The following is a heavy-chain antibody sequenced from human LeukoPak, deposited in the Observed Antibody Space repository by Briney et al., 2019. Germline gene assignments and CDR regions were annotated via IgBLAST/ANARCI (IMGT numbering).Heavy chain of an antibody. CDR1: GFTFSNAW. J-gene: IGHJ5*02. Sequence: GGSLRLSCAASGFTFSNAWMSWVRQAPGKGLEWVGRIKSKTDGGTTDYAAPVKGRFTISRDDSKNTLYLQMNSLRAEDTAVYYCVRGVGGDSRFDPWGQGTLVTVSS. CDR2: IKSKTDGGTT. V-gene: IGHV3-15*05. D-gene: IGHD1-26*01. CDR3: VRGVGGDSRFDP.